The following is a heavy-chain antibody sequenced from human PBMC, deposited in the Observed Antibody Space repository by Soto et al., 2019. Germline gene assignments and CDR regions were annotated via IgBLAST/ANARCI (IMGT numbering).Heavy chain of an antibody. D-gene: IGHD2-8*01. CDR1: GFTFSSYA. J-gene: IGHJ3*02. CDR2: ISGSGVST. Sequence: GGSLSLSCAASGFTFSSYAMSWVRQAPGKGLEWVSAISGSGVSTYYADSVKGRFTISRDNSKNTLYLQMNSLRAEDTAVYYCAKGEWRRENYAFDIWGQGTMVTVSS. CDR3: AKGEWRRENYAFDI. V-gene: IGHV3-23*01.